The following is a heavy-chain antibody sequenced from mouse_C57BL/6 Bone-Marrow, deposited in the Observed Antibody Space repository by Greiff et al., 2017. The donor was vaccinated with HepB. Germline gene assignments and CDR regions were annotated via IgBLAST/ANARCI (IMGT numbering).Heavy chain of an antibody. CDR1: GYTFTSYT. J-gene: IGHJ3*01. CDR3: AKAGLAWFAY. CDR2: INPSSGYT. D-gene: IGHD2-10*02. V-gene: IGHV1-4*01. Sequence: VQLQQSGAELARPGASVKMSCKASGYTFTSYTMHWVKQRPGQGLEWIGYINPSSGYTKYNQKFKDKATLTVDTSSSTAYMQLSSLTSEDSAVYFCAKAGLAWFAYWGQGTLVTVSA.